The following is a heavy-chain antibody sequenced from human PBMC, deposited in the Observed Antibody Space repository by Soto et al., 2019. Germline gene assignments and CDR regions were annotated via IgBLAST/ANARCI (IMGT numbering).Heavy chain of an antibody. J-gene: IGHJ4*02. Sequence: ASVKVSCKASGYTFTSYGISWVRQAPGQGLEWMGWISAYNGNTNYAQKFQERVTITRDMSTSTAYMELSSLRSEDTAVYYCAADCRLSLLCWGQGTLVTVSS. CDR2: ISAYNGNT. V-gene: IGHV1-18*01. CDR3: AADCRLSLLC. CDR1: GYTFTSYG. D-gene: IGHD3-10*02.